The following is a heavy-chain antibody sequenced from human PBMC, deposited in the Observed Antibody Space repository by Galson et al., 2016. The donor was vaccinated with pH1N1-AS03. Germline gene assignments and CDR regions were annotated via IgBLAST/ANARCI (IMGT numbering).Heavy chain of an antibody. Sequence: PALVKPTQTLTLTCSFSGFSLTSPGVCVTWVRQPPGKALEWLATIDSDDDKYYTTSLKTRLTISKDTSKNQVVLTMTNMDRVDTATYYCARVWGAAAGYFDYWGPGNLVVVSS. D-gene: IGHD6-13*01. V-gene: IGHV2-70*20. CDR3: ARVWGAAAGYFDY. CDR2: IDSDDDK. J-gene: IGHJ4*02. CDR1: GFSLTSPGVC.